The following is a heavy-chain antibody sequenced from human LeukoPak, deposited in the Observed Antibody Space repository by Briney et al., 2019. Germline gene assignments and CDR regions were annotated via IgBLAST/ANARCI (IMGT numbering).Heavy chain of an antibody. D-gene: IGHD6-13*01. CDR2: IKEDGSEK. V-gene: IGHV3-7*02. Sequence: GGSLRLSCAASGFTFSSYWMSWVRQAPGKGLEWVANIKEDGSEKYYVDSVKGRLTISRDTAKNSLYLQMNSLRAEDTAVYYCARVGSIAAAGTPDYWGQGTLVTVSS. J-gene: IGHJ4*02. CDR3: ARVGSIAAAGTPDY. CDR1: GFTFSSYW.